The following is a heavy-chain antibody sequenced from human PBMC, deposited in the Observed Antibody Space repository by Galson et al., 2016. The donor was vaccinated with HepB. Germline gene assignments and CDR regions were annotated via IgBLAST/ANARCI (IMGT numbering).Heavy chain of an antibody. J-gene: IGHJ4*02. V-gene: IGHV3-9*01. Sequence: SLRLSCAASGFTFDDHAMHWVRQAPGKGLEWVSGISWNGGSTRYADSVKGRFTISRDNAKNSLFLQMNSLRSEGTAVYFCANENYWGQGTLVTVSS. CDR2: ISWNGGST. CDR3: ANENY. CDR1: GFTFDDHA.